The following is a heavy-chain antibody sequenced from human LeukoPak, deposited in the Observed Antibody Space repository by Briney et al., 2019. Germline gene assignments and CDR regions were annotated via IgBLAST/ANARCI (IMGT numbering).Heavy chain of an antibody. D-gene: IGHD3-10*01. Sequence: PGRSLRPSCAASGFAFSSYAMHWVRQAPGKGLEWVAVISNDGNNKYHADSVKGRFTISRDNSKKSLYLQMNSLRAEDTALYYCARDPVSIGSRMNSDYWGQGTLVTVSS. CDR1: GFAFSSYA. CDR3: ARDPVSIGSRMNSDY. J-gene: IGHJ4*02. V-gene: IGHV3-30-3*01. CDR2: ISNDGNNK.